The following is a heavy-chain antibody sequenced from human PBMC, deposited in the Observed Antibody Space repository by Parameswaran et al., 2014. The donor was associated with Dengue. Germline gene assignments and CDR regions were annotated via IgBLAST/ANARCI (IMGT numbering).Heavy chain of an antibody. CDR2: IYWDDDK. Sequence: WIRQPPGKALEWLALIYWDDDKRYSPSLKSRLTITKDTSKNQVVLTMTNMDPVDTATYYCARFTFGVVSQYFDYWGQGTLVTVSS. J-gene: IGHJ4*02. D-gene: IGHD3-3*01. V-gene: IGHV2-5*02. CDR3: ARFTFGVVSQYFDY.